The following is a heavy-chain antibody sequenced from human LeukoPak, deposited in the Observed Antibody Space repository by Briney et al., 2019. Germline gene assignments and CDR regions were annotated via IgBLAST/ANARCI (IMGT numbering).Heavy chain of an antibody. J-gene: IGHJ4*02. CDR3: ATFDQDYYDSSGYYSR. Sequence: GASVKVSCKVSGYTLTELSMHWVRQAPGKGLEWMGGFDPEDGETIYAQKFQGRVTMTEDTSTDTAYMELSSLRSEDTAVYYCATFDQDYYDSSGYYSRWGQGTPVTVS. CDR1: GYTLTELS. V-gene: IGHV1-24*01. D-gene: IGHD3-22*01. CDR2: FDPEDGET.